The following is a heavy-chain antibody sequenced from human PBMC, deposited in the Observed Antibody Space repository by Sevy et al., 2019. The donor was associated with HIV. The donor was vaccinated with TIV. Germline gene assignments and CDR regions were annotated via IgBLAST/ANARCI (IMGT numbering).Heavy chain of an antibody. CDR2: ISNTGSTI. Sequence: GGSLRLSCAASGFTFSSYEMNWVRQAPGKGLEWVSYISNTGSTIYYSDSVKGRFTISRDNAKNSLYLQMNSLRVEDTAVYYCARDLPPSATTVPHSDYWGRGTLVTVSS. CDR1: GFTFSSYE. CDR3: ARDLPPSATTVPHSDY. V-gene: IGHV3-48*03. D-gene: IGHD4-17*01. J-gene: IGHJ4*02.